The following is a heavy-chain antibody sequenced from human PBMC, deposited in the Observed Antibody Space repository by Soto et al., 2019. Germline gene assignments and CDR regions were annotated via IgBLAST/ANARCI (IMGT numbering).Heavy chain of an antibody. J-gene: IGHJ3*02. Sequence: QVQLVQSGAEVKKPGASVKVSRKASGYTFTSYGISWVRQAPGQGLEWMGWISAYNGNTNYAQKLQGRVTMTTDTSTSTAYMELRSLRSDDTAVYYCARDHAKLLWFGDDAFDIWGQGTMVTVSS. D-gene: IGHD3-10*01. CDR1: GYTFTSYG. CDR3: ARDHAKLLWFGDDAFDI. CDR2: ISAYNGNT. V-gene: IGHV1-18*01.